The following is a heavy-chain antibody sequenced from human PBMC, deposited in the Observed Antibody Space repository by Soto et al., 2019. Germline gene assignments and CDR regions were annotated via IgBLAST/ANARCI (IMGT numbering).Heavy chain of an antibody. D-gene: IGHD6-13*01. CDR3: ARGLQQLDNYYYGRDV. CDR1: GYTFTSYG. V-gene: IGHV1-18*04. J-gene: IGHJ6*02. Sequence: ASVKVSCKASGYTFTSYGISWVRQAPGQGLEWMGWISAYNGNTNDAQKLQGRVTMTTDTSTSTAYMELRSLRSDDTAVYYCARGLQQLDNYYYGRDVWGQGTTVTVSS. CDR2: ISAYNGNT.